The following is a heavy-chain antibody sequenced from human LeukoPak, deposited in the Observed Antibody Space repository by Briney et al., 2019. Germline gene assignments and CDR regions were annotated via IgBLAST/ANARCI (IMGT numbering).Heavy chain of an antibody. D-gene: IGHD2-2*01. CDR2: INHSGST. Sequence: SETLSLTCAVYGGSFSGYYWSWIRQPPGKGLEWIGEINHSGSTNYNPSLMSRVTISVDTSKNQFSLKLSSVTAADTAVYYCARRRRQLLSIQAGRRSSAFDIWGQGTMVTVSS. CDR3: ARRRRQLLSIQAGRRSSAFDI. V-gene: IGHV4-34*01. CDR1: GGSFSGYY. J-gene: IGHJ3*02.